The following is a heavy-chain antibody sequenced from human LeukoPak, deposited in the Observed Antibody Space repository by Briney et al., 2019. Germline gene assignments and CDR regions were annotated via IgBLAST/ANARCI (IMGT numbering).Heavy chain of an antibody. J-gene: IGHJ4*02. CDR2: INHSGST. Sequence: SETLSLTCTVSGGSISSSSYYWGWIRQPPGKGLEWIGEINHSGSTNYNPSLKSRVTISVDTSKNQFSLKLSSVTAADTAVYYCARGKPSYDILTGYYRRKIEYYFDYWGQGTLVTVSS. V-gene: IGHV4-39*07. CDR3: ARGKPSYDILTGYYRRKIEYYFDY. D-gene: IGHD3-9*01. CDR1: GGSISSSSYY.